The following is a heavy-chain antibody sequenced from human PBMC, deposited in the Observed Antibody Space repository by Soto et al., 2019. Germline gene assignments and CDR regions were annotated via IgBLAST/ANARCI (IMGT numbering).Heavy chain of an antibody. CDR1: GGTFSSYA. D-gene: IGHD2-15*01. CDR2: IIPIFGTA. CDR3: ARGRLLPEEGGNWFAP. V-gene: IGHV1-69*01. J-gene: IGHJ5*02. Sequence: QGQLVQSGAEVKKPGSSVKVSCKASGGTFSSYAISWVRQAPGQGLEWMGGIIPIFGTANYAQKFQGRVTITTDESTSPAYMELSSLGSEDTAVYSCARGRLLPEEGGNWFAPWGQGTLVTVSS.